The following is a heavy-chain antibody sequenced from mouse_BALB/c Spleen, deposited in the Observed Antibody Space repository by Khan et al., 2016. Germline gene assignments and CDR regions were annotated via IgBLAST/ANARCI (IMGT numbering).Heavy chain of an antibody. CDR1: GYTFTNYG. V-gene: IGHV9-3-1*01. CDR2: IDTYTGEP. J-gene: IGHJ4*01. CDR3: IRSYRSLPWGMDY. D-gene: IGHD2-14*01. Sequence: QIQLVQSGPELKKPGETVKISCKASGYTFTNYGMNWVKQAPGKGLKWMGWIDTYTGEPTYVDDFKGRFAFSLETSASTAALQINNLKNEDTATYYCIRSYRSLPWGMDYWGQEPSVTVSS.